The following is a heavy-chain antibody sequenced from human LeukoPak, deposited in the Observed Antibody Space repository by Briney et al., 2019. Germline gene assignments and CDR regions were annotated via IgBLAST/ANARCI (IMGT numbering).Heavy chain of an antibody. CDR2: IFPDGRT. J-gene: IGHJ4*02. CDR3: ARTNTVYGDFDY. D-gene: IGHD2/OR15-2a*01. Sequence: GGSLRLSCAASGLTVTDNYFSWVRQAPGKGLEWVSVIFPDGRTYHADSVKGCFTISRDRPKNTLLLQMNSLRADDTALYHCARTNTVYGDFDYWGQVILVTVSS. V-gene: IGHV3-53*01. CDR1: GLTVTDNY.